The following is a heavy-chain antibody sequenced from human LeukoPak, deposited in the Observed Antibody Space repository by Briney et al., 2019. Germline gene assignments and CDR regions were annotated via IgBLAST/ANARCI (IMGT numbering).Heavy chain of an antibody. Sequence: PSETLSLTCTVSGGSISSSSYYWGWIRQPPGQGLEWIGSIYYSGSTYYNPSLKSRVTISVDTSKNQFSLKLSSVTAADTAVYYCARPSSGSYSDYWGKGTLVTVSS. V-gene: IGHV4-39*01. D-gene: IGHD1-26*01. CDR1: GGSISSSSYY. CDR2: IYYSGST. CDR3: ARPSSGSYSDY. J-gene: IGHJ4*02.